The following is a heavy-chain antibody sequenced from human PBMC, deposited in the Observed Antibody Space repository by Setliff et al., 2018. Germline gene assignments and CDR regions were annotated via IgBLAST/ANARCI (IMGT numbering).Heavy chain of an antibody. Sequence: ASVKVSCKASGYSLNTYGISWVRQAPGQGLEWVGWISAYNGDTNYAQKFQGRVTMTTDRSTSTAYMELSSLRTEDTALYYCARGEKYYSDSSGYSLDFWGQGTLVTVSS. V-gene: IGHV1-18*01. CDR2: ISAYNGDT. CDR1: GYSLNTYG. D-gene: IGHD3-22*01. CDR3: ARGEKYYSDSSGYSLDF. J-gene: IGHJ4*02.